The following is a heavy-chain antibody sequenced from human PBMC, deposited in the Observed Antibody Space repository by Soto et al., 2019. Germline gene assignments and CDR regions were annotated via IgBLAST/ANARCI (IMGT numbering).Heavy chain of an antibody. Sequence: PSDTLSLTCTVAGGAISSYYWSWIRKPPGKGLEWIGYIYYSGSTNYNPSLKSRVTISVDTSKNQFSLKLSSVTAADTAVYYCARAPYYYYYMDVWGKGTTVTVSS. CDR2: IYYSGST. J-gene: IGHJ6*03. CDR3: ARAPYYYYYMDV. V-gene: IGHV4-59*08. CDR1: GGAISSYY.